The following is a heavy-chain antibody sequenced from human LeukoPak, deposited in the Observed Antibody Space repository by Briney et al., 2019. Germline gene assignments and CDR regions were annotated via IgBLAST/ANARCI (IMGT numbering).Heavy chain of an antibody. J-gene: IGHJ4*02. V-gene: IGHV4-59*01. CDR2: IYFSGST. CDR1: GGSIRTYY. D-gene: IGHD3-3*01. Sequence: PSETLSLTCTASGGSIRTYYWSWIRQPPGKGLEWIGYIYFSGSTSYNPSLKSRVTISVDRSKNQFSLKLSSVAAADTAVYYCARSYDTNLDYWGQGTLVTVSS. CDR3: ARSYDTNLDY.